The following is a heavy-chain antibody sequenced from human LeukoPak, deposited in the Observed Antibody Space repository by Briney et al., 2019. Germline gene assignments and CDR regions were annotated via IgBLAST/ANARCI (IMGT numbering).Heavy chain of an antibody. CDR3: VKRGSSWSFDY. CDR2: ISSNGGST. CDR1: GFTFSGYP. J-gene: IGHJ4*02. Sequence: GGPLRLSCSASGFTFSGYPMHWVRQAPGKGLQYVSGISSNGGSTYYADSVKARFTISRDNSKNTLFLQMSSLRAEDTAVYYCVKRGSSWSFDYWGQGTLVTVSS. V-gene: IGHV3-64D*06. D-gene: IGHD6-13*01.